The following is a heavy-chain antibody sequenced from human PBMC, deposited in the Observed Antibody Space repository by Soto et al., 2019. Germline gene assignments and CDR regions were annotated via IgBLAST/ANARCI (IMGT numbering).Heavy chain of an antibody. J-gene: IGHJ4*02. CDR2: ISGSGGST. D-gene: IGHD4-17*01. V-gene: IGHV3-23*01. CDR3: AKKRSRYGDYAFLSGGRRYYFDY. Sequence: EVQLLGSGGGLVQPGGSLRLSCAASGFTFSSYAMSWVRQAPGKGLEWVSAISGSGGSTYYADSVKGRFTISRDNSKNTLYLQMNSLRAEDTAVYYCAKKRSRYGDYAFLSGGRRYYFDYWGQGTLVTVSS. CDR1: GFTFSSYA.